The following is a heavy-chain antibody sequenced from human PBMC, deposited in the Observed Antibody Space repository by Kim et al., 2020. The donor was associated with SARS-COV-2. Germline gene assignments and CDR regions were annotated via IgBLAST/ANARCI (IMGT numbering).Heavy chain of an antibody. V-gene: IGHV1-69*13. J-gene: IGHJ6*02. CDR1: GGTFSSYA. CDR2: IIPIFGTA. Sequence: SVKVSCKASGGTFSSYAISWVRQAPGQGLEWMGGIIPIFGTANYAQKFQGRVTITADESTSTAYMELSSLRSEDTAVYYCASGGSYYFDYYYGMDVWGQGTTVTVSS. D-gene: IGHD1-26*01. CDR3: ASGGSYYFDYYYGMDV.